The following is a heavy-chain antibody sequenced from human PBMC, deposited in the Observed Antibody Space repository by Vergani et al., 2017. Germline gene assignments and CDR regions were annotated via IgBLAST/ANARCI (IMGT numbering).Heavy chain of an antibody. CDR3: TTIGYRRWGYYFDY. CDR2: ICHTEDT. CDR1: GDSISSNNC. D-gene: IGHD2-2*02. V-gene: IGHV4-4*03. Sequence: QVQLQESGPGLVKPPGTLSLTCAVSGDSISSNNCWTWVRQPPRKGLEWIGEICHTEDTKYSPSLKSRVTVSVDESRNLFSLRLNAVPAADTAVYYCTTIGYRRWGYYFDYWGQGILVTVSS. J-gene: IGHJ4*02.